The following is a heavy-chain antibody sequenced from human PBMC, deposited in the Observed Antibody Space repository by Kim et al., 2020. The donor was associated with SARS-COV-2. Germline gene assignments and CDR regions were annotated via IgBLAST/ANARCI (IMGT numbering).Heavy chain of an antibody. CDR3: ARGGDSSSWIYYPVNYYYGMDV. CDR2: INHSGST. V-gene: IGHV4-34*01. CDR1: GGSFSGYY. J-gene: IGHJ6*02. Sequence: SETLSLTCAVYGGSFSGYYWSWIRQPPGKGLEWIGEINHSGSTNYNPSLKSRVTISVDTSKNQFSLKLSSVTAADTAVYYCARGGDSSSWIYYPVNYYYGMDVWGQGTTVTVSS. D-gene: IGHD6-13*01.